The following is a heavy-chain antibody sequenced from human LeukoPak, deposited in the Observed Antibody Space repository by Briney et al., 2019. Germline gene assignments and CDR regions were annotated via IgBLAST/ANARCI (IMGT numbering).Heavy chain of an antibody. V-gene: IGHV4-39*01. CDR3: XSLXPGAVATYGGVS. D-gene: IGHD6-19*01. CDR1: GGSISSSDYY. Sequence: PSETLSLTCTVSGGSISSSDYYWGWIRQPPGKGLEWIGSIHYSGNTFYNPSLKSRVTISVYTSKKQFSLKGSAVNVGDTAVYXXXSLXPGAVATYGGVSWGQGTLVTVXS. J-gene: IGHJ5*02. CDR2: IHYSGNT.